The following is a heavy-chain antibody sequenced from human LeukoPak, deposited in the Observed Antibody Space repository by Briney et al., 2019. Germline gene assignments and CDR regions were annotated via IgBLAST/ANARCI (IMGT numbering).Heavy chain of an antibody. J-gene: IGHJ5*02. CDR2: IYYSGST. Sequence: SETLSLTCTVSGGSISSYYWSWIRQPPGKGLEWIAYIYYSGSTNYNPSLKSRVTISVDTSKNQFSLKLSSVTAADTAVYYCARGEGRITIFGVVRNWFDPWGQGTLVTVSS. CDR1: GGSISSYY. V-gene: IGHV4-59*12. D-gene: IGHD3-3*01. CDR3: ARGEGRITIFGVVRNWFDP.